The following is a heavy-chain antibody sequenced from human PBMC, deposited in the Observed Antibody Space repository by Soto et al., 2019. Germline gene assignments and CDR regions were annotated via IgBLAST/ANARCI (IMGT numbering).Heavy chain of an antibody. Sequence: GESLKISCKASGYSFTNYWIGWVRQMPGKGLEWMGIIYPGDSDTRYSPSFQGQVTISADKSITTAYLQWSSLKASGTAIYYCARRPRGVSGSYYDYWGQGVLVTVSS. J-gene: IGHJ4*02. V-gene: IGHV5-51*01. CDR2: IYPGDSDT. D-gene: IGHD1-26*01. CDR1: GYSFTNYW. CDR3: ARRPRGVSGSYYDY.